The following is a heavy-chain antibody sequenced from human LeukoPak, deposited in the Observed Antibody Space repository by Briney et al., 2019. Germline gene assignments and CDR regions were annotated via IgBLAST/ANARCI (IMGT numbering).Heavy chain of an antibody. CDR3: VRDHNWAFDY. J-gene: IGHJ4*02. V-gene: IGHV3-48*02. CDR1: GFNFGSYA. CDR2: INSEMNLR. Sequence: GGSLRLSCAASGFNFGSYAMNWVRQAPGKGLEWISHINSEMNLRDYADSVKGRFTTSRDNAKHSVDLQMSSLRDEDTAVYYCVRDHNWAFDYWGQGILATVSS. D-gene: IGHD1-1*01.